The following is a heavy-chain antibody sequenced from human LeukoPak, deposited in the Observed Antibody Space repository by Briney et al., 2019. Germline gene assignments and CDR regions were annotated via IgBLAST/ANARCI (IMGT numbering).Heavy chain of an antibody. CDR2: ISGSGGST. V-gene: IGHV3-23*01. Sequence: GGTLRLSCAASGFTFSSYGMSWVRQAPGKGLEWVSAISGSGGSTYYADSVKGRFAISRDNSKNTLYLQMNSLRAEDTAVYYCAKDRYYYDSSIGLYYFDYWGQGTLVTVSS. D-gene: IGHD3-22*01. J-gene: IGHJ4*02. CDR3: AKDRYYYDSSIGLYYFDY. CDR1: GFTFSSYG.